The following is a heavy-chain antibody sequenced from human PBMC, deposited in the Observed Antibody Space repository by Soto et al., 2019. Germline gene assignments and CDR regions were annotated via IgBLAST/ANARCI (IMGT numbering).Heavy chain of an antibody. V-gene: IGHV3-21*01. CDR1: GFTFSSYI. CDR3: ARDFYDSSGYGGSVNWFDP. CDR2: ISSSSSYI. J-gene: IGHJ5*02. D-gene: IGHD3-22*01. Sequence: GGSLRLSCAASGFTFSSYIMNWVRQAPGKGLEWVSSISSSSSYIYYADSVKGRFTISRDNAKNSLYLQMNSLRAEDTAVYYCARDFYDSSGYGGSVNWFDPWGQGPLITVSS.